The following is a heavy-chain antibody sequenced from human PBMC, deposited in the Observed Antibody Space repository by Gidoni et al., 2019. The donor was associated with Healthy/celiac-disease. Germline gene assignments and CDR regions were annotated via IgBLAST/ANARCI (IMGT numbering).Heavy chain of an antibody. Sequence: QVQLVESGGGVVQPGRSLRLSCAASGFTFSSYGMHWVRQAPGKGLEWVAVIWYDGSNKYYADSVKGRFTISRDNSKNTLYLQMNSLRAEDTAVYYCARLRPMVVTAIRVHDAFDIWGQGTMVTVSS. CDR2: IWYDGSNK. CDR3: ARLRPMVVTAIRVHDAFDI. D-gene: IGHD2-21*02. V-gene: IGHV3-33*01. CDR1: GFTFSSYG. J-gene: IGHJ3*02.